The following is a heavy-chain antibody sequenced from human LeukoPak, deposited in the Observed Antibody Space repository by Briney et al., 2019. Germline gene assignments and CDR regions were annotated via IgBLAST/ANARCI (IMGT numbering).Heavy chain of an antibody. J-gene: IGHJ4*02. V-gene: IGHV4-59*08. CDR2: IYYSGST. CDR3: ARRFWVSRGSGSYPIFDY. CDR1: GGSISSYY. D-gene: IGHD3-10*01. Sequence: SETLSLTCTVSGGSISSYYWSWIRQPPGKGLEWIGYIYYSGSTNYNPSLKSRVAISVDTSKNQFSLKLSSVTTADTAVYYCARRFWVSRGSGSYPIFDYWGQGTLVTVSS.